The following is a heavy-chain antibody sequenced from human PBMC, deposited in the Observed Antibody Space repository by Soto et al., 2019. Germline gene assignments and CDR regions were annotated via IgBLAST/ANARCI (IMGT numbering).Heavy chain of an antibody. CDR2: NYYGGTT. Sequence: QVQLQESGPRLVKPSQTLFLTCLVSDDSISSDDYYWSWIRQPPGKGLEWIGYNYYGGTTSYNPSHKSRVTISVDSSKKQFSLRLNSMTAADTAVYFCARGGWPYYFDSWGQGILVTVSS. D-gene: IGHD2-15*01. CDR3: ARGGWPYYFDS. J-gene: IGHJ4*02. V-gene: IGHV4-30-4*01. CDR1: DDSISSDDYY.